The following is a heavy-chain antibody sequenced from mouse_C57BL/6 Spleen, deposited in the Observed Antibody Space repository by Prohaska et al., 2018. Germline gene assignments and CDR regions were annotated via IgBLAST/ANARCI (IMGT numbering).Heavy chain of an antibody. J-gene: IGHJ3*01. V-gene: IGHV14-4*01. D-gene: IGHD1-1*01. Sequence: PEQGLEWIGWIDPENGDTEYASKFQGKATITADTSSNTAYLQLSSLTSEDTAVYYCTYYYGSTAWFAYWGQGTLVTVSA. CDR3: TYYYGSTAWFAY. CDR2: IDPENGDT.